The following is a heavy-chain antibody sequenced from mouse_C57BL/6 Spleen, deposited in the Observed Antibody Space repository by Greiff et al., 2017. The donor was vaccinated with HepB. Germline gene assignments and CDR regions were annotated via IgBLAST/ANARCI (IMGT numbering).Heavy chain of an antibody. D-gene: IGHD2-1*01. CDR1: GYTFTDYY. J-gene: IGHJ2*01. CDR3: ARYLYYGNYFDY. CDR2: INPNNGGT. V-gene: IGHV1-26*01. Sequence: EVQLQQSGPELVKPGASVKISCKASGYTFTDYYMNWVKQSHGKSLEWIGDINPNNGGTSYNQKFKGKATLTVDKSSSTAYMELRSLTSEDSAVYYCARYLYYGNYFDYGGQGTTLTVSS.